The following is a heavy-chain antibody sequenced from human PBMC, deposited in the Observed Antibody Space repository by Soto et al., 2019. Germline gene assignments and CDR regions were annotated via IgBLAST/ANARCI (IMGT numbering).Heavy chain of an antibody. V-gene: IGHV3-21*01. J-gene: IGHJ6*04. D-gene: IGHD2-15*01. CDR3: ARDRLVAATSAPPYYYFGMDV. CDR1: GFTFSRYS. Sequence: PGGSLRLSWAASGFTFSRYSMNWVRQAPGKGLEWVSSISSSSYTYYADSVKGRFTISRDNAKNSLYLQMNSLRAEDTAVYYCARDRLVAATSAPPYYYFGMDVWGKGTTVTVSS. CDR2: ISSSSYT.